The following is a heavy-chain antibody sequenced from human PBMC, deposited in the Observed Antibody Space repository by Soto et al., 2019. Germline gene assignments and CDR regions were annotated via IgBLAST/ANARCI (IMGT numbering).Heavy chain of an antibody. J-gene: IGHJ4*02. V-gene: IGHV1-46*01. Sequence: ASVKVSCKASGYTFTSYNMHWVRQAPGQGLEWMGIINPSGGSTSYAQKFQGRVTMTRDMSISTVYMELSRLRSDDTAVYYCASVGYKKSSGQWTDYLRQGTL. CDR3: ASVGYKKSSGQWTDY. CDR1: GYTFTSYN. D-gene: IGHD3-22*01. CDR2: INPSGGST.